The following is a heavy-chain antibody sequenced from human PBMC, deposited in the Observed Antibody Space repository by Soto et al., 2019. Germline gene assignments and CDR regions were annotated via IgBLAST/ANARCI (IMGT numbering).Heavy chain of an antibody. CDR2: ISSSSSYI. CDR3: ARVHTGYTYGYGLAY. V-gene: IGHV3-21*01. D-gene: IGHD5-18*01. Sequence: EVQLVESGGGLVKPGGSLRLSCAASGFTFSSYSMNWVRQAPGKGLEWVSSISSSSSYIYYADSVKGRFTISRDNAKTSVYLQMTSLSAAAPAVCYCARVHTGYTYGYGLAYWGQGTLVTVSS. J-gene: IGHJ4*02. CDR1: GFTFSSYS.